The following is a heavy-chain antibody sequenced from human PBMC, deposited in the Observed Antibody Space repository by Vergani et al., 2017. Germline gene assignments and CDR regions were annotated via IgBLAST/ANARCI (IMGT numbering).Heavy chain of an antibody. CDR1: GFSVNSHPMR. CDR3: ARIGGPRGYGSGSPYDP. Sequence: QVTLKESGPALVKPTQTLTLTCTLSGFSVNSHPMRVSWIRQPPGKALEWLAHIFSNDEKSYSTSLKSRLTISKDTSKSQVVLTMTNMDPVDTATYYCARIGGPRGYGSGSPYDPWGQGTLVTVSS. V-gene: IGHV2-26*01. J-gene: IGHJ5*02. D-gene: IGHD3-10*01. CDR2: IFSNDEK.